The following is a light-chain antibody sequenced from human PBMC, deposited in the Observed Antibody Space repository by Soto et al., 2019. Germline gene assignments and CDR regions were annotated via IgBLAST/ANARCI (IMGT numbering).Light chain of an antibody. J-gene: IGKJ1*01. CDR1: QRIATW. CDR3: QQYHLYWT. V-gene: IGKV1-5*01. Sequence: DIPLTQSPSTLSASVGDRVTITCRASQRIATWLAWYQHQPGSAPKLLIYGASTLQSGVPSRFSGSGSGAEFTLTIDNLPPEDFATYYCQQYHLYWTFGPGTKVEI. CDR2: GAS.